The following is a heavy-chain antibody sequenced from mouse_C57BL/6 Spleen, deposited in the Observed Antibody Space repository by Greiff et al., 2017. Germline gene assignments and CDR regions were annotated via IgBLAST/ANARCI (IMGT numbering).Heavy chain of an antibody. Sequence: VHLQPSVAELVRPGASVTLSCPASGFNIKADYLHWVKQRPEQGLEWIGWIAPENGDTEYASKFQGKATITADTSSNTAYLQRSSRTSEDTAVYDCTAYPGRADWGQGTRGTVAA. V-gene: IGHV14-4*01. CDR2: IAPENGDT. CDR1: GFNIKADY. CDR3: TAYPGRAD. D-gene: IGHD2-10*01. J-gene: IGHJ3*01.